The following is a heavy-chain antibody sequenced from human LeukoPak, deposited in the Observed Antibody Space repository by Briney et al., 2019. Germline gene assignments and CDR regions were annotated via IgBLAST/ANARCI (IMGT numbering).Heavy chain of an antibody. D-gene: IGHD1-26*01. CDR2: IYYSGST. CDR3: ARDFAVGATMAFDI. CDR1: GGSISSYY. Sequence: TSETLSLTCTVSGGSISSYYWSWIRQPPGKGLEWIGYIYYSGSTNYNPSLKSRVTMSVDTSKNQFSLKLSSVTAADTAVYYCARDFAVGATMAFDIWGQGTMVTVSS. J-gene: IGHJ3*02. V-gene: IGHV4-59*12.